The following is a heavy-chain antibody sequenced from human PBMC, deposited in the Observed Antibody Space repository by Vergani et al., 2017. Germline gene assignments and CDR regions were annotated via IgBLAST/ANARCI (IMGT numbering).Heavy chain of an antibody. CDR1: GGSISSYY. CDR3: ARLRDSGWFDP. Sequence: QVQLQESCPGLVKPSETLSLTCTVSGGSISSYYWSWIRQPPGKGLEWIGYIYYSGSTNYNPSLKSRVTISVDTSKNQFSLKLSSVTAADTAVYYCARLRDSGWFDPWGQGTLVTVSS. D-gene: IGHD3-10*01. V-gene: IGHV4-59*08. J-gene: IGHJ5*02. CDR2: IYYSGST.